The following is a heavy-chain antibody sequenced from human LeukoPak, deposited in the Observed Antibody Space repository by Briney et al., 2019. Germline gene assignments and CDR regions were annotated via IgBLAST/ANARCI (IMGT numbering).Heavy chain of an antibody. D-gene: IGHD6-6*01. CDR1: GFTFSAYY. CDR2: ISQSGGDV. J-gene: IGHJ4*02. CDR3: VKTARLADH. Sequence: GGSLRLSCAASGFTFSAYYMNWIRQTPGKGLEWISYISQSGGDVNYADSVAGRFTISRDNAKNSVNLQMNNLRVEDTAIYYCVKTARLADHWGQGTLVTVSS. V-gene: IGHV3-11*04.